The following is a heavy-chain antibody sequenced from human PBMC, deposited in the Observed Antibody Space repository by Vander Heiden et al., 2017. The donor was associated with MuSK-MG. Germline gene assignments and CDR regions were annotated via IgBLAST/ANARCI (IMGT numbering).Heavy chain of an antibody. Sequence: QVQPGQSGAEVKKPGSSVKVSCKASGGPFSRSATSLGRQAPGQGLEWMGRIIPILGIANYAQKVQGRVTITADKSTSTAYMELGRLRSEDTAVYYCARGGQLVIHWFDPWGHGTMVTVSS. J-gene: IGHJ5*02. D-gene: IGHD6-13*01. CDR3: ARGGQLVIHWFDP. CDR2: IIPILGIA. CDR1: GGPFSRSA. V-gene: IGHV1-69*04.